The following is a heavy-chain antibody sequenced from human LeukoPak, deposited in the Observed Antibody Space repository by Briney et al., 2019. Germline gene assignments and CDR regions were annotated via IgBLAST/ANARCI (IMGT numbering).Heavy chain of an antibody. CDR2: ISHDGII. J-gene: IGHJ4*02. CDR1: GFTFSSYV. V-gene: IGHV3-74*01. Sequence: GGSLRLSCETAGFTFSSYVMHWVRRTPGKGLVWVSRISHDGIISYADSVKGRFTISRDNAKNTLILQMNSLRVEDTAVYYCARSQTGGTFDYWGQGALVTVSS. CDR3: ARSQTGGTFDY. D-gene: IGHD1-26*01.